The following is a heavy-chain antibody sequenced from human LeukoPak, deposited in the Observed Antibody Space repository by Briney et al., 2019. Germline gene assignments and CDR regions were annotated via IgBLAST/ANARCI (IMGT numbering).Heavy chain of an antibody. V-gene: IGHV5-51*01. J-gene: IGHJ3*02. CDR3: ARCLEVVRGDRAFDI. Sequence: GESLKISCKGSGYSFTSYWIAWVRQMPGKGLEWMGIIYPGDSDTRYSPSFQGQVTISADKSINTAYLQWSSLRASDTAMYYCARCLEVVRGDRAFDIWGQGTMVTVSS. D-gene: IGHD3-10*01. CDR2: IYPGDSDT. CDR1: GYSFTSYW.